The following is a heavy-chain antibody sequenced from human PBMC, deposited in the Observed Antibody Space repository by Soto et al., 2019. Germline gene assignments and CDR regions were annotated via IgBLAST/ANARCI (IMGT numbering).Heavy chain of an antibody. CDR2: ISRDGSYI. CDR3: ARTRNGGVADSFDS. J-gene: IGHJ5*01. D-gene: IGHD3-3*01. V-gene: IGHV3-30*04. Sequence: GGSLRLSCAASGFTFSRHAIHWVRLTPGRGLEWVLAISRDGSYIYYTDSVKGRFTVSRDNSKNTVFVQMNRLIPDDTALYFCARTRNGGVADSFDSWGQGTRVTVSS. CDR1: GFTFSRHA.